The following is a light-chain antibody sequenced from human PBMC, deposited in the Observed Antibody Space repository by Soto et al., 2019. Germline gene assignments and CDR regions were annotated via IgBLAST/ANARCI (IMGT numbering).Light chain of an antibody. Sequence: QSVLTQPPSVSAAPGQRVTISCSGSSSNIGNNYVSWYQQLPGTAPKLLIYDNHKRPSGIPDRFSGSKSGTSATLGITGLQTGDEADYYCGTWDSSLYAGVFGGGTKLTVL. CDR1: SSNIGNNY. V-gene: IGLV1-51*01. J-gene: IGLJ2*01. CDR3: GTWDSSLYAGV. CDR2: DNH.